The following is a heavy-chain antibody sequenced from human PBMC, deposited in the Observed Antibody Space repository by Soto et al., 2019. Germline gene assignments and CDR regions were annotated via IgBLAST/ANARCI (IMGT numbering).Heavy chain of an antibody. V-gene: IGHV1-69*01. CDR1: GGTFSSYA. CDR2: IIPIFGTA. CDR3: ARDSGYYGSGSLLRGYYFDY. Sequence: QVQLVQSGAEVKKPGSSVKVSCKASGGTFSSYAISWVRQAPGQGLEWMGGIIPIFGTANYAQKFQGRVTITADESTRTAYMELRSLRSEDTAVYYCARDSGYYGSGSLLRGYYFDYWGQGTLVTVSS. D-gene: IGHD3-10*01. J-gene: IGHJ4*02.